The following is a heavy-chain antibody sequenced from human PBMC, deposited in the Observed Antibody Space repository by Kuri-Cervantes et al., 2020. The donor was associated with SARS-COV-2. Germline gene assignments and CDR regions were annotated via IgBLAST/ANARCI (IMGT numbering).Heavy chain of an antibody. D-gene: IGHD3-22*01. V-gene: IGHV3-30-3*01. CDR2: ISYDGSNK. CDR1: GFTFSSYA. J-gene: IGHJ4*02. CDR3: AIDRDYYDSSGYPYFDY. Sequence: GGSLRLSCVASGFTFSSYAMHWVRQAPGKGLEWVTVISYDGSNKYYADSVKGRFTISRDNSKNTLYLQMNSLRAEDTAVYYCAIDRDYYDSSGYPYFDYWGQGSLVTVSS.